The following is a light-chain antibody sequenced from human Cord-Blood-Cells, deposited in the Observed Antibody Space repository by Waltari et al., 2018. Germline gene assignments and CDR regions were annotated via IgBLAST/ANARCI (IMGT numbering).Light chain of an antibody. CDR1: QSISNC. Sequence: DIQMTQSPSTLSASVGDRVTITCRASQSISNCLAWYQQKPGKAHKLLIYKASSLESGVPSRFSGSGSGTEFTLTISSLQPDDFATYYCQQYNSYWTFGQGTKVEIK. CDR3: QQYNSYWT. V-gene: IGKV1-5*03. CDR2: KAS. J-gene: IGKJ1*01.